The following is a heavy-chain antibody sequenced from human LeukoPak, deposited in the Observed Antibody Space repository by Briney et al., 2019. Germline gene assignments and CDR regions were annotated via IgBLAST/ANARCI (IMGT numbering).Heavy chain of an antibody. V-gene: IGHV1-2*02. J-gene: IGHJ3*02. CDR1: GYTFTGYY. CDR2: INPNSGGT. Sequence: ASVTVSCKASGYTFTGYYMHWVRQAPGQGLEWMGWINPNSGGTNYAQKFQGRVTMTRDTSVSTAYMELSSLRPVYTSENYCARVERSQQPLTGAFDIWGQGTMVTVSS. CDR3: ARVERSQQPLTGAFDI. D-gene: IGHD1-14*01.